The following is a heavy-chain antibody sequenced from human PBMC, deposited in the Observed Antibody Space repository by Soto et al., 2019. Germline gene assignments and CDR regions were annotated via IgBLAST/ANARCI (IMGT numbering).Heavy chain of an antibody. CDR2: ISRSAVTI. J-gene: IGHJ6*02. CDR1: GLTFIAHT. V-gene: IGHV3-11*01. D-gene: IGHD3-10*01. CDR3: ARAPYFGSGTYYYYALDV. Sequence: QVQLVESGGALVKPGGPRRPSWPPLGLTFIAHTMTGIRKAPGKGLEWISNISRSAVTIYYADFVKGRFTISRDNAKNSLYLQMTNLRAEDTAVYYCARAPYFGSGTYYYYALDVWGQGTTVTVSS.